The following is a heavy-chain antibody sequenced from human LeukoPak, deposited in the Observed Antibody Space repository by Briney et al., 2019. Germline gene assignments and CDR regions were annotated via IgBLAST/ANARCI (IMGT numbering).Heavy chain of an antibody. Sequence: GGSLTLSCAASGFTFSSYGMSWVRQAPGQGLEWVSAISGSGGSTYYADSVKGRFTISRDNSKNTLYLQMNSLRAEDTAVYYCAKDFWDIVVVPSAIPDYWGQGTLVTVSS. V-gene: IGHV3-23*01. D-gene: IGHD2-2*01. CDR2: ISGSGGST. J-gene: IGHJ4*02. CDR3: AKDFWDIVVVPSAIPDY. CDR1: GFTFSSYG.